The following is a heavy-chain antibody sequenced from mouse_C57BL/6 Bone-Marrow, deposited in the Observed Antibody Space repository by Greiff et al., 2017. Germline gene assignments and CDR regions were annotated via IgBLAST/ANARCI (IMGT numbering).Heavy chain of an antibody. Sequence: VQLKQSGPELVKPGASVKISCKASGYSFTGYYMNWVKQSPEKSLEWIGEINPSTGGTTYNQKFKAKATLTVDKSSSTAYMQLKSLTSEDSAVXYCARNGGDGNYGTLNDVWGTGTTVTVSS. CDR3: ARNGGDGNYGTLNDV. CDR2: INPSTGGT. J-gene: IGHJ1*03. CDR1: GYSFTGYY. D-gene: IGHD2-1*01. V-gene: IGHV1-42*01.